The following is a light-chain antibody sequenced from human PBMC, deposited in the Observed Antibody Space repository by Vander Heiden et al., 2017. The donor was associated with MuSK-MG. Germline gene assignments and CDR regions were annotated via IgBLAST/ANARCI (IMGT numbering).Light chain of an antibody. Sequence: QAVLTQPPSASGTPGQSVTIPCSGSSYNIGSNYVYWYQQLPGTAPKLLIYRNNQRPSGVPDRFSGSKSGTSAYLAITGLRSEDEADYYCAAWDDSLSGWVFGGGTKLTVL. CDR2: RNN. V-gene: IGLV1-47*01. CDR3: AAWDDSLSGWV. CDR1: SYNIGSNY. J-gene: IGLJ2*01.